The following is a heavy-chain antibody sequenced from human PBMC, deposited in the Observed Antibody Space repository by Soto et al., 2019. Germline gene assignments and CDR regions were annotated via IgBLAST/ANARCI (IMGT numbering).Heavy chain of an antibody. CDR2: ISGSGGSS. CDR3: AKVSSYDFWRGYPGY. CDR1: GFTFSSYA. J-gene: IGHJ4*02. V-gene: IGHV3-23*01. D-gene: IGHD3-3*01. Sequence: GGSLRLSCAASGFTFSSYAMSWVRQAPGKGLEWISAISGSGGSSYYADSVKGRFTISRDNSKNTLYLQMNSLRAEDTAVYYCAKVSSYDFWRGYPGYWGQGTLVTVSS.